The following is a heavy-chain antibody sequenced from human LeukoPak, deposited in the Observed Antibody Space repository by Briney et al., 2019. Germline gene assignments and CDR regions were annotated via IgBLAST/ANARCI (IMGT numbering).Heavy chain of an antibody. CDR1: GGSISSYY. Sequence: SETLSFTCTVSGGSISSYYWSWIRQPAGKGLEWIGRIYTSGSTNYNPSLKSRVTMSVDTSKNQFSLKLSSVTAAATAVYYCAIQAEDGIRDFDWLLFFDYWGQGTLVTVSS. V-gene: IGHV4-4*07. CDR2: IYTSGST. D-gene: IGHD3-9*01. CDR3: AIQAEDGIRDFDWLLFFDY. J-gene: IGHJ4*02.